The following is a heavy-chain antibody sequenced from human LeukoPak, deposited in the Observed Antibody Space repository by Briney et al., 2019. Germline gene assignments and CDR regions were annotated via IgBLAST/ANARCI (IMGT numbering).Heavy chain of an antibody. CDR2: IYYSGST. CDR1: GGSISSYY. D-gene: IGHD6-19*01. CDR3: TRGSIAVAGYFDY. Sequence: PSETLSLTCTVSGGSISSYYWSWIRQPPGKGLEWIGYIYYSGSTNYNPSLKSRVTISVDTSKNQFSLKLSSVTAADTAVYYCTRGSIAVAGYFDYWGQGTLVTVSS. J-gene: IGHJ4*02. V-gene: IGHV4-59*01.